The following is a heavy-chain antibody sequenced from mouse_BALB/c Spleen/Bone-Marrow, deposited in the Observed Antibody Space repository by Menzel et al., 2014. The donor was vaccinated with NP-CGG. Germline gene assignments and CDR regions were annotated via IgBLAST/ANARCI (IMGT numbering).Heavy chain of an antibody. CDR1: GYTFTSYY. CDR2: INPSNGGT. Sequence: VQLQQSGAELVKPGASVKLSCKASGYTFTSYYMYWVKQRPGQGLEWIGGINPSNGGTNFNEKFKSKATLTVDKSSSTAYMQLSSLTSEDSAVYYCTRSYYAKEGAWFAYWGQGTLVPVSA. J-gene: IGHJ3*01. CDR3: TRSYYAKEGAWFAY. D-gene: IGHD1-1*01. V-gene: IGHV1S81*02.